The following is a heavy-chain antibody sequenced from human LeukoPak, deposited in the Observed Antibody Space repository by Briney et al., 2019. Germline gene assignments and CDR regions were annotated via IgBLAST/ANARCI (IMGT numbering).Heavy chain of an antibody. Sequence: GGSLRLSCAASGLTFSDYGMHWVRQAPGKGLEWVAVIWYDGSNIYYADSVKGRFTISRGNSRNTLYLQMNSLRAEDTAVYYCVRELPPVVQYYFDHWGPGTLVTVSS. D-gene: IGHD2-21*01. J-gene: IGHJ4*02. CDR3: VRELPPVVQYYFDH. CDR1: GLTFSDYG. CDR2: IWYDGSNI. V-gene: IGHV3-33*01.